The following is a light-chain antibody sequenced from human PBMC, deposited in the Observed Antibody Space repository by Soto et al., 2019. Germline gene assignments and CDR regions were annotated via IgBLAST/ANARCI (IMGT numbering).Light chain of an antibody. J-gene: IGKJ5*01. CDR2: DAS. V-gene: IGKV1-33*01. Sequence: DIQITQSPSPLFASVGDRVTITCQSTQDINIYLNWYQQKPGKAPNLLIYDASNLEIGVPSRFSGSGSGTHFTFTISSLQTEDIGTYYCQQYDILPITLGRGTRLEIK. CDR3: QQYDILPIT. CDR1: QDINIY.